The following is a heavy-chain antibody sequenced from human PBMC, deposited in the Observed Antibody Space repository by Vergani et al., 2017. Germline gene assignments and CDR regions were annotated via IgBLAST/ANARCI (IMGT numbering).Heavy chain of an antibody. CDR2: IYYSGST. CDR1: GGPISSSSYY. D-gene: IGHD6-25*01. CDR3: ARRIAANYFDY. Sequence: QLQLQESGPGLVKPSETLSLTCTVSGGPISSSSYYWGWIRQPPGKGLEWIGSIYYSGSTDYNPSLYSRVTISVDTSKNQFSLKLSSVTAADTAVYCCARRIAANYFDYWGQGTLVTVSS. V-gene: IGHV4-39*01. J-gene: IGHJ4*02.